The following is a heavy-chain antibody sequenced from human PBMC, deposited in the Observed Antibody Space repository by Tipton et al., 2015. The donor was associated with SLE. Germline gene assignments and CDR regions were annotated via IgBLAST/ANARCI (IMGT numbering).Heavy chain of an antibody. D-gene: IGHD6-13*01. CDR2: IYYSGST. CDR1: GGSISSYY. CDR3: ARGWGSWPYYFDY. J-gene: IGHJ4*02. Sequence: LRLSCAVSGGSISSYYWSWIRQPPGKGLEWIGYIYYSGSTNYNPSLKSRVTISVDTSKNQFSLELSSVTAADTAVYYCARGWGSWPYYFDYWGQGTLVTGSS. V-gene: IGHV4-59*01.